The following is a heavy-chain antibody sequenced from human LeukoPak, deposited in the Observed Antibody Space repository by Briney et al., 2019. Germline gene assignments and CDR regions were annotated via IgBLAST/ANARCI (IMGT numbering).Heavy chain of an antibody. J-gene: IGHJ3*02. V-gene: IGHV4-34*01. CDR3: ATTYSSGWYYHDAFDI. CDR2: INHSGST. D-gene: IGHD6-19*01. CDR1: GVSFSGYY. Sequence: SETLSLTCAVYGVSFSGYYWSWLRQPPGKGLEWLGEINHSGSTNYNPSLKSRVTISVDTSKNQFSLKLSSVTAADTAVYYCATTYSSGWYYHDAFDIWGQGTMVTVSS.